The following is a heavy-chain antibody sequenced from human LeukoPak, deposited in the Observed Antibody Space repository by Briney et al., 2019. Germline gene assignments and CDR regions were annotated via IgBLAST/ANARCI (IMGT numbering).Heavy chain of an antibody. CDR2: ISSSSTI. CDR1: GFTFSSYS. D-gene: IGHD6-19*01. V-gene: IGHV3-48*01. J-gene: IGHJ4*02. Sequence: PGGSLRLSCAASGFTFSSYSMNWVRQAPGKGLEWVSYISSSSTIYYADSVKGRFTISRDNAKNSLYLQMNSLRAEDTAVYYCARDGGIAVAGTDYWGQGTLVTVSS. CDR3: ARDGGIAVAGTDY.